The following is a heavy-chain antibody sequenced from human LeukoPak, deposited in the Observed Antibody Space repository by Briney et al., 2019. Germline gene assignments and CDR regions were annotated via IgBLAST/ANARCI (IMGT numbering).Heavy chain of an antibody. J-gene: IGHJ4*02. D-gene: IGHD5-12*01. CDR1: GYTFTSYY. CDR2: INPSGGST. V-gene: IGHV1-46*01. CDR3: ARDWSGYGFDY. Sequence: ASVKVSCKASGYTFTSYYMHWVRQAPGQGLEWMGIINPSGGSTSYAQKFQGRVTMTRDTSTSTVYMKLSSLRSEDTAVYYCARDWSGYGFDYWGQGTLVTVSS.